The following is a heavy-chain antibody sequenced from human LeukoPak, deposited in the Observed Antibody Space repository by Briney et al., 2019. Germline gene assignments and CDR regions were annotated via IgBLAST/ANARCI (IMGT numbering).Heavy chain of an antibody. CDR2: ISSSGNTI. CDR1: GFTFSSYS. J-gene: IGHJ4*02. CDR3: ARLRGYSYGYGDY. Sequence: GSLRLSCAASGFTFSSYSMNWVRQAPGKGLEWVLYISSSGNTIDYADSVKGRFTISRDNAKNSLYLQMVSLRAEDTAVYYCARLRGYSYGYGDYWGQGTLVTVSS. D-gene: IGHD5-18*01. V-gene: IGHV3-48*04.